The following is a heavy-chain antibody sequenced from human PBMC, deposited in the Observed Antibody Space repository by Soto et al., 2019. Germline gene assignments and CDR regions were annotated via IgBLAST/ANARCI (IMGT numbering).Heavy chain of an antibody. CDR3: AKAQAFDV. CDR2: ISPDGNSK. CDR1: GFTFSSYS. J-gene: IGHJ3*01. Sequence: GGSLRLSCAASGFTFSSYSMNWVRQAPGKGLEWVALISPDGNSKFFVDSVKGRFTVSMDESKTTLYLQMNYLRAEDTAVYYCAKAQAFDVWGQGTMVTVSS. V-gene: IGHV3-30*18.